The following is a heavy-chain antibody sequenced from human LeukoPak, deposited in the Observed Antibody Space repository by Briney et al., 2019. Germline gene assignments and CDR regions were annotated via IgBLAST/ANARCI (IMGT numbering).Heavy chain of an antibody. J-gene: IGHJ4*02. V-gene: IGHV4-39*07. CDR2: GLYTGNT. CDR1: GGSIAVNHYY. CDR3: AARGIAVAGSY. D-gene: IGHD6-19*01. Sequence: PSETLSLTCSVSGGSIAVNHYYWGWIRQPPGKGLEWIGSGLYTGNTYSNPSLRSRVTISVDTSKNQFSLKLSSVTAADTAVYYCAARGIAVAGSYWGQGTLVAVSS.